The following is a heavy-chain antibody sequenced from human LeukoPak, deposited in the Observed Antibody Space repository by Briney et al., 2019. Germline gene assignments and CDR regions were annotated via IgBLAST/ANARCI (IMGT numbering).Heavy chain of an antibody. CDR2: IDWDDDK. CDR3: ARMYYGGNAGRFDY. Sequence: SGPTLVHPPQPLTLTCTLSGFSLSTSGMCVSWIRQPPAKALEWLALIDWDDDKYYSTSLKTRLTISKDTSKNQVVLTTTNMDPVDTATYYCARMYYGGNAGRFDYWGQGTLVTVSS. V-gene: IGHV2-70*01. CDR1: GFSLSTSGMC. D-gene: IGHD4-23*01. J-gene: IGHJ4*02.